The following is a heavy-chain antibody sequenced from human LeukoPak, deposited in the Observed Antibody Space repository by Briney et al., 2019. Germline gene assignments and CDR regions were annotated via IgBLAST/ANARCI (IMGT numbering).Heavy chain of an antibody. D-gene: IGHD6-13*01. CDR2: IYYSGST. Sequence: SETLSLTCTVSGGSISSYYWSWIRQPPGKGLKWIGYIYYSGSTNYNPSLKSRVTISVDTSKNQFSLKLSSVTAADTAVYYCARTGVIAAAGYWFDPWGQGTLVTVSS. CDR3: ARTGVIAAAGYWFDP. V-gene: IGHV4-59*01. J-gene: IGHJ5*02. CDR1: GGSISSYY.